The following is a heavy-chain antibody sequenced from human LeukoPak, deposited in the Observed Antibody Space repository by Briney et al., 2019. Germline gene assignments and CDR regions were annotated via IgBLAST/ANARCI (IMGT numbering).Heavy chain of an antibody. CDR3: ARVCSSTLKFEY. CDR1: GGSISSSSYY. Sequence: SETLSLTCTVSGGSISSSSYYWGWIRQPPGKGLEWIGSIYYSGSTYYNPSLKSRVTISVDTSKNQFSLKLSSVTAADTAVYYCARVCSSTLKFEYWGQGTLVTVSS. J-gene: IGHJ4*02. V-gene: IGHV4-39*01. CDR2: IYYSGST. D-gene: IGHD6-13*01.